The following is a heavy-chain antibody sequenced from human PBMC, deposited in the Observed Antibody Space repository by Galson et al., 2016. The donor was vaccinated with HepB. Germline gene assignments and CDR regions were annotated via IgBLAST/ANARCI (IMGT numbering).Heavy chain of an antibody. J-gene: IGHJ1*01. Sequence: SLRLSCAASGFAFEADNMNWVRQAPGKGLEWISSITGRSSHTYYADSVRGRFAISRDNAKNSLYLQKNSLRPEDTAVYYCARGMGVEVVVTEDEYFPHWGQGILVSVSS. V-gene: IGHV3-21*06. CDR2: ITGRSSHT. CDR3: ARGMGVEVVVTEDEYFPH. CDR1: GFAFEADN. D-gene: IGHD6-19*01.